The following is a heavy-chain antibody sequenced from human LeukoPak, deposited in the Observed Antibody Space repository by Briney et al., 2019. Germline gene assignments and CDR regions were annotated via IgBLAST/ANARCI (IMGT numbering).Heavy chain of an antibody. J-gene: IGHJ6*03. CDR1: GFTFSSYS. CDR3: AREGGVVVVPAYYYYYYMDV. D-gene: IGHD2-2*01. V-gene: IGHV3-21*01. CDR2: ISSSSSYI. Sequence: GGSLRLSCAASGFTFSSYSMNWVRQAPGKGLEWVSSISSSSSYIYYADSVKGRFTISRDNAKNSLYLQMNSLRAEDTAVYYCAREGGVVVVPAYYYYYYMDVWGKGTTVTVSS.